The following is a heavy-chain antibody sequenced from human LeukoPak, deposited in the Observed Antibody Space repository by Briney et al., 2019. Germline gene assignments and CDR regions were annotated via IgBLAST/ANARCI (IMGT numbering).Heavy chain of an antibody. CDR1: GYTFTSYG. V-gene: IGHV1-18*01. D-gene: IGHD6-13*01. CDR2: ISAYNGNT. CDR3: ARLYGYSSSWPRGDFDY. Sequence: ASVKVSCKASGYTFTSYGISWVRQAPGQGLEWMGWISAYNGNTNYAQKLQGRVTMTTDTSTSTAYMELRSLRSDDTAVHYCARLYGYSSSWPRGDFDYWGQGTLVTVSS. J-gene: IGHJ4*02.